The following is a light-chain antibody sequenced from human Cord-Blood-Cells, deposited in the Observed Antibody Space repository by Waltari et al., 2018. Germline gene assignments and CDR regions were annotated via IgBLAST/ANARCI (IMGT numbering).Light chain of an antibody. CDR3: QQYYSYPYS. CDR2: AAS. Sequence: AIRMTQSPSSFSAFTGARVTITCRASQGISSYLAWYQQKTGKAPKLLIYAASTLQSGVPSRFSGSGSGTDFTLTISCLQSEDFATYYCQQYYSYPYSFGQWTKLEIK. J-gene: IGKJ2*03. V-gene: IGKV1-8*01. CDR1: QGISSY.